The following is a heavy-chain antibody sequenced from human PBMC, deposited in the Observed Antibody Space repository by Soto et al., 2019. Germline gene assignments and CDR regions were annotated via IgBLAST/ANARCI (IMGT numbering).Heavy chain of an antibody. CDR1: GYSFTSYW. J-gene: IGHJ6*02. Sequence: ESLKISCKGSGYSFTSYWIGWVRQMPGKGLEWMGIIYPGDSDTRYSPSFQGQVTISADKSISTAYLQWSSLKASDTAMYYCARQAVTMVRGVINYHYGMDVWAQGTTVTGS. D-gene: IGHD3-10*01. CDR3: ARQAVTMVRGVINYHYGMDV. CDR2: IYPGDSDT. V-gene: IGHV5-51*01.